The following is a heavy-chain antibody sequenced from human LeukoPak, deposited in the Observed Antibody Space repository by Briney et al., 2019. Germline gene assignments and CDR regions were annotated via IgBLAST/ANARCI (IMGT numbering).Heavy chain of an antibody. CDR3: ARRPTEDITMIVVVTDDAFDI. CDR1: GGSISSSSYY. Sequence: PSETLSLTCTVSGGSISSSSYYWGWLRQPPGKGREWNGSIYYSGSTYYNPSLKSRVTISVDTSKNQFSLKLSSVTAADTAVYYCARRPTEDITMIVVVTDDAFDIWGQGTMVTVSS. CDR2: IYYSGST. V-gene: IGHV4-39*07. J-gene: IGHJ3*02. D-gene: IGHD3-22*01.